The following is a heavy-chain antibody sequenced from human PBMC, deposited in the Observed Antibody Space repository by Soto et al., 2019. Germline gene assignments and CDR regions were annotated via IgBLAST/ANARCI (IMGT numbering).Heavy chain of an antibody. D-gene: IGHD3-3*01. CDR1: GFTFSSYS. Sequence: GGSLRLSCAASGFTFSSYSMNWVRQAPGKGLEWVSYISSSSSTIYYADSVKGRFTISRDNAKNSLYLQMNSLRAEDTAVYYCARGTADCSSTSCYPHYDFWSGYYNSYYYYIDVWGKGTTVTVSS. J-gene: IGHJ6*03. V-gene: IGHV3-48*01. CDR3: ARGTADCSSTSCYPHYDFWSGYYNSYYYYIDV. CDR2: ISSSSSTI.